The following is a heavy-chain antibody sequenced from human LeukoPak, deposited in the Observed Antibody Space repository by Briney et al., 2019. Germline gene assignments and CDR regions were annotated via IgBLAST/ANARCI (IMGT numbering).Heavy chain of an antibody. J-gene: IGHJ4*02. CDR2: VKQDGSEN. CDR3: ARKQDYYYDSSGYGY. Sequence: GGSLRLSCAASGFTFSTYWMTWVRQAPGKGPEWVGNVKQDGSENYYADSVKGRFTISRDNAKNSLYLQMNSLRAEDTAVYYCARKQDYYYDSSGYGYWGQGTLVTVSS. CDR1: GFTFSTYW. V-gene: IGHV3-7*03. D-gene: IGHD3-22*01.